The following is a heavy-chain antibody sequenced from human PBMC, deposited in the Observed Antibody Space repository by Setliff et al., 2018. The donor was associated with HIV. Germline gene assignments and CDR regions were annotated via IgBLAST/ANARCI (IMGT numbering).Heavy chain of an antibody. Sequence: ASVKVSCKASGYTFTSYDINWVRQATGQGLEWMGWMNPNSGNTGYAQKFQGRLTMTRNTSISTAYMEVSSLRSDDTAMYYCATDPGYSSTWYSESFQHWGQGTVVTVSS. CDR2: MNPNSGNT. CDR3: ATDPGYSSTWYSESFQH. D-gene: IGHD6-13*01. J-gene: IGHJ1*01. V-gene: IGHV1-8*02. CDR1: GYTFTSYD.